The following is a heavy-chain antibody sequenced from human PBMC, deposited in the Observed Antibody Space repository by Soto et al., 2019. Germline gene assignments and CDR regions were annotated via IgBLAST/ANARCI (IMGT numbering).Heavy chain of an antibody. D-gene: IGHD6-19*01. CDR3: ARVSIRLAGDY. CDR2: IYHDGSNK. Sequence: QVRLVESGGGVVQPGGSLRLSCAASEFTFGTYGMHWVRQSPRKGLEWLSVIYHDGSNKYYEDSVRGRFIVSRDNSKNTVYLQMNSLGGEDTGVYYCARVSIRLAGDYWGQVTLVSFSS. J-gene: IGHJ4*02. CDR1: EFTFGTYG. V-gene: IGHV3-33*01.